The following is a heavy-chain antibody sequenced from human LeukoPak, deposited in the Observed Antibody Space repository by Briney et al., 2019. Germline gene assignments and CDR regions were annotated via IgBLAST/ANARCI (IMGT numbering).Heavy chain of an antibody. CDR3: AKGISIYSYFDN. CDR1: GFTFSSFA. Sequence: GGSLRLSCAASGFTFSSFAMSWVRQAPGKGLEWISVISASGGSTYYADSVKSRFTISRDNSKNTLHLQMNSLRAEDTAVYYCAKGISIYSYFDNWGQGTLVTVSS. J-gene: IGHJ4*02. CDR2: ISASGGST. D-gene: IGHD3-16*02. V-gene: IGHV3-23*01.